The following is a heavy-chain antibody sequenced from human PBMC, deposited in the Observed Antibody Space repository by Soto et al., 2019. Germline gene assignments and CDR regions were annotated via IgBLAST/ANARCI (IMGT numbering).Heavy chain of an antibody. V-gene: IGHV3-33*01. J-gene: IGHJ4*02. D-gene: IGHD6-19*01. CDR2: IWYDGSKK. Sequence: QVQLVESGGGVVQPGKSLRLSCAASGFICSDYGIHWVRQAPGKGLEWVALIWYDGSKKYYADSVKGRFTVSRDNINSTLYLEMNSLRVEDSAVYYCAREGAVAGSQNFWGQGTLVTVSS. CDR1: GFICSDYG. CDR3: AREGAVAGSQNF.